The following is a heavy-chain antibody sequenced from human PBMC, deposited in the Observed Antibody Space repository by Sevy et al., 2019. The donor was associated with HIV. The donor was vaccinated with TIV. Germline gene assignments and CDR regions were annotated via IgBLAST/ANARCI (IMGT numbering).Heavy chain of an antibody. J-gene: IGHJ4*02. Sequence: GGSLRLSCAASGFTFSSYGMHWVRQAPGKGLEWVAFIGDDGSNKYYADSVKGRFTISRDNSKNTLYLQMNSLRAEDTAVYYCAKLGRYYDSSGFPAFDYWGQGTLVTVSS. CDR2: IGDDGSNK. CDR3: AKLGRYYDSSGFPAFDY. CDR1: GFTFSSYG. D-gene: IGHD3-22*01. V-gene: IGHV3-30*02.